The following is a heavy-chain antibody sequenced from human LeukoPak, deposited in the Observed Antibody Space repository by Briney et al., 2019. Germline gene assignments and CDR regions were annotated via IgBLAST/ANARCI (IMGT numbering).Heavy chain of an antibody. Sequence: APVKVSCKASGYTFTSYGISWVRQAPGQGLEWMGWISAYNGNTNYAQKLQGRVTMTTDTSTSTAYMELRSLRSDDTAVYYCARARSRITGSYFDYWGQGTLVTVSS. CDR1: GYTFTSYG. V-gene: IGHV1-18*01. CDR2: ISAYNGNT. J-gene: IGHJ4*02. CDR3: ARARSRITGSYFDY. D-gene: IGHD1-20*01.